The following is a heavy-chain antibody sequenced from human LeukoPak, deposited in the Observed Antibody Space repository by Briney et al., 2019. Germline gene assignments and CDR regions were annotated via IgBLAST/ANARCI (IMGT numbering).Heavy chain of an antibody. D-gene: IGHD3-3*01. Sequence: GGSLRLSCAASGFTFSSYSMNWVRQAPGKGLEWVSYISSSSSTIYYADSVKGRFTISRDNAKNSLYLQMNSLRAEDTAVYYCARGRSDFWSGHYFDYWGQGTLVTVSS. CDR2: ISSSSSTI. CDR3: ARGRSDFWSGHYFDY. V-gene: IGHV3-48*04. J-gene: IGHJ4*02. CDR1: GFTFSSYS.